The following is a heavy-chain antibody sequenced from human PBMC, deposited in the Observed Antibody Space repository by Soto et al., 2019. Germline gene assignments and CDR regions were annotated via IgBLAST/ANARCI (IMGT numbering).Heavy chain of an antibody. Sequence: SETLSLTCTVSGGSISNYYWSWIRQPPGKGLEWIGYIYYSGSTNYNPSLKSRVTISVDTSKNQFSLKLSSVTAADTAVYYCARGNDYGDYYFDYWGQGTLVT. J-gene: IGHJ4*02. D-gene: IGHD4-17*01. V-gene: IGHV4-59*01. CDR2: IYYSGST. CDR1: GGSISNYY. CDR3: ARGNDYGDYYFDY.